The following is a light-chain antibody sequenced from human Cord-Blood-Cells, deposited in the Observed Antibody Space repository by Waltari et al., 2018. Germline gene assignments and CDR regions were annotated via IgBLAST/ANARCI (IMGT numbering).Light chain of an antibody. CDR3: NSRDSSGNHVV. V-gene: IGLV3-19*01. Sequence: SSELTQDPAVSVALGPTVRLTCQGDSLRSYYSSWDQQKAGQAPVLVIYGKNNRPSGIPDRFAGSSSGNTASLTITGAQAEDEADYYCNSRDSSGNHVVFGGWTKLTVL. CDR1: SLRSYY. CDR2: GKN. J-gene: IGLJ2*01.